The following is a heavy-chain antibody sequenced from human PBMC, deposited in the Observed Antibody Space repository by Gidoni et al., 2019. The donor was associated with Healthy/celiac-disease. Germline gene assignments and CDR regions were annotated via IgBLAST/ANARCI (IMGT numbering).Heavy chain of an antibody. Sequence: QVQLVASGGGVVQPGRSLRLSCAASGFTFSSYAMHWVRQAPGKGLEWVAVISYDGSNKYYADSVKGRFTISRDNSKNTLYLQMNSLRAEDTAVYYCARDRRAGITQLPDYWGQGTLVTVSS. V-gene: IGHV3-30*04. J-gene: IGHJ4*02. D-gene: IGHD1-1*01. CDR2: ISYDGSNK. CDR3: ARDRRAGITQLPDY. CDR1: GFTFSSYA.